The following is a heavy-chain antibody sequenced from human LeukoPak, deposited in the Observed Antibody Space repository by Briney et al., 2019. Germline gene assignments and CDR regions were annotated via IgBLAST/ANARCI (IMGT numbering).Heavy chain of an antibody. CDR2: ISSSSSTI. D-gene: IGHD3-22*01. Sequence: GGSLRLSCAASGFTFSSYSMNWVRQAPGKGLEWVSYISSSSSTIYYADSVKGRFTISRDNAENSLYPQMNSLRDEDTAVYYCARDYYDSSGYCFDYWGQGTLVTVSS. J-gene: IGHJ4*02. CDR1: GFTFSSYS. CDR3: ARDYYDSSGYCFDY. V-gene: IGHV3-48*02.